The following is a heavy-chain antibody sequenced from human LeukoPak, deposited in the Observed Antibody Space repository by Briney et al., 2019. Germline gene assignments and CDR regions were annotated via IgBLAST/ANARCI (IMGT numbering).Heavy chain of an antibody. J-gene: IGHJ5*02. CDR2: IYYSGST. Sequence: PSETLSLTCTVSGGSISSYYWSWIRQPPGKGLEWIGYIYYSGSTYYNPSLKSRVTISVDRSKNQFSLKLSSVTAADTAVYYCATTAHFDFWSGRNWFDPWGQGTLVTVSS. CDR1: GGSISSYY. V-gene: IGHV4-59*12. D-gene: IGHD3-3*01. CDR3: ATTAHFDFWSGRNWFDP.